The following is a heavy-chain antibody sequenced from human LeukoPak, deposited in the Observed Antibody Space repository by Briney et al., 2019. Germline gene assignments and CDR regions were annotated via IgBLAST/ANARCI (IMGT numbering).Heavy chain of an antibody. V-gene: IGHV3-23*01. CDR3: AKGHHLSQLGELSLYFPDRFDY. CDR2: ISGSGGST. J-gene: IGHJ4*02. CDR1: GFTFSSYA. D-gene: IGHD3-16*02. Sequence: PTGGSLRLSCAASGFTFSSYAMSWVRQAPGKGLEWVSAISGSGGSTYYADSVKGRFTISRDNSKNTLYLQMNSLRAEDTAVYYCAKGHHLSQLGELSLYFPDRFDYWGQGTLVTVSS.